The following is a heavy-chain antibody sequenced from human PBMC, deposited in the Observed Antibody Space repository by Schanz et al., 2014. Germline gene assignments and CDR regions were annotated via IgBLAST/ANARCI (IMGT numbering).Heavy chain of an antibody. J-gene: IGHJ3*02. CDR3: ARGGGPEDVFDI. Sequence: QVQLVQSGAEVKKPGSSVKVSCKASGGTFSTYPINWLRQAPGQGLERMGRIIPIHGIVNYAQRFQDRVRITADKSTSTAYMELSSLRSDDTAVYYCARGGGPEDVFDIWGQGTILTVSS. CDR2: IIPIHGIV. V-gene: IGHV1-69*02. CDR1: GGTFSTYP. D-gene: IGHD2-15*01.